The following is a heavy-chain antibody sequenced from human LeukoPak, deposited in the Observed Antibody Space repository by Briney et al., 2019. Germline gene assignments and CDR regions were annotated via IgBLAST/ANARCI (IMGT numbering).Heavy chain of an antibody. CDR2: INWSGGST. CDR3: AGHPVIYYHYYMDV. J-gene: IGHJ6*03. D-gene: IGHD4-11*01. CDR1: GFTFDDYG. Sequence: PGGSLRLSCAASGFTFDDYGMSWVRQAPGKGLERVSGINWSGGSTGYADSVKGRFTISRDNAKNSLYLQMNSLRAEDTALYYCAGHPVIYYHYYMDVWGKGTTVTVSS. V-gene: IGHV3-20*04.